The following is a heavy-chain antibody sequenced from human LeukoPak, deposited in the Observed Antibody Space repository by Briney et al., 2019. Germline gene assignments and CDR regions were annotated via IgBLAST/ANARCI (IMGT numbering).Heavy chain of an antibody. V-gene: IGHV1-2*02. CDR3: AREAGASYSYGMDV. CDR1: GYAFTGYY. D-gene: IGHD1-26*01. Sequence: ASVKVSCKASGYAFTGYYMHWVRQAPGQGLEWVGWINPNSGGTNYAQKFQGRVTMTRDTSISTAYMELRSLRSDDTAVYYCAREAGASYSYGMDVWGQGTTVTVSS. CDR2: INPNSGGT. J-gene: IGHJ6*02.